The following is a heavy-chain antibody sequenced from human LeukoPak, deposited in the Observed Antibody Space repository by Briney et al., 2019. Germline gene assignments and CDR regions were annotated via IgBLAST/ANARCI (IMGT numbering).Heavy chain of an antibody. CDR2: IIPILGIA. D-gene: IGHD6-13*01. CDR1: GGTFSSYA. V-gene: IGHV1-69*04. Sequence: SVKVSCKASGGTFSSYAISWVRQAPGQGLEWMGRIIPILGIANYAQKFQGRVTMTEDTSTDTAYMELSSLRSEDTAVYYCATGPRVNWFDPWGQGTLVTVSS. CDR3: ATGPRVNWFDP. J-gene: IGHJ5*02.